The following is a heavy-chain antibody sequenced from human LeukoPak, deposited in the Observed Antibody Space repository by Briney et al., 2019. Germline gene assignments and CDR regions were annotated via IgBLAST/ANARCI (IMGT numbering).Heavy chain of an antibody. CDR1: GGSFIGYY. Sequence: SETLSLTRAVYGGSFIGYYWSWIRQPPGKGLEWIGEINHSGSTNYNPSLKSRVTISVDTSKNQFSLKLSSVTAADTAVYYCARATGRYYYGSGSYYSLGFDYWGQGTPVTVSS. CDR3: ARATGRYYYGSGSYYSLGFDY. CDR2: INHSGST. D-gene: IGHD3-10*01. J-gene: IGHJ4*02. V-gene: IGHV4-34*01.